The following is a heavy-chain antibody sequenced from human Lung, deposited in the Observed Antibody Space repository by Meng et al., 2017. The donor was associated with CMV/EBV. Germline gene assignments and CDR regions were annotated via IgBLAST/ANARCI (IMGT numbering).Heavy chain of an antibody. V-gene: IGHV3-7*01. D-gene: IGHD3-22*01. CDR1: GFAFSNYW. J-gene: IGHJ5*02. CDR2: INQHGSEN. Sequence: SLIISCAASGFAFSNYWMTWIRQAPGKGLEWVGNINQHGSENQYADSVRGRFTISRDNARNSVYLQMNTLRAEDTAVYYCATTYYYDDTDYPSGQGTLVTVSS. CDR3: ATTYYYDDTDYP.